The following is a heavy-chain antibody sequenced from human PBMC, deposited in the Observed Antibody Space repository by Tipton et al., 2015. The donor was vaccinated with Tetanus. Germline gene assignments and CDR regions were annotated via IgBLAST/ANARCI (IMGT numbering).Heavy chain of an antibody. CDR3: AKVQHFDFWSGYVNWFDP. J-gene: IGHJ5*02. CDR2: LSGSGTST. V-gene: IGHV3-23*01. Sequence: SLRLSCAASGFTFSTYGMTWVRQVPGKGLEWVSGLSGSGTSTYYADSVKGRFTISRDNSKDTLYLQMNSLRAEDSAVYYCAKVQHFDFWSGYVNWFDPWVQGTLVTVSS. CDR1: GFTFSTYG. D-gene: IGHD3-3*01.